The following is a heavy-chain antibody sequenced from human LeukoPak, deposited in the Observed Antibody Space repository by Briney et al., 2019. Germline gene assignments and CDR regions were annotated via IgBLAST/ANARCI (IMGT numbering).Heavy chain of an antibody. CDR1: GFTFTRFW. V-gene: IGHV3-74*01. D-gene: IGHD3-10*01. J-gene: IGHJ4*02. CDR2: INVEGTTT. Sequence: GGSLRLSCAGSGFTFTRFWMHWVRQAPGKGPVWVARINVEGTTTTYADSVEGRFTISRDEDTLYLQMHHLRVDQTAVYYCTRGGEEPSAYWGQGTLVTVSP. CDR3: TRGGEEPSAY.